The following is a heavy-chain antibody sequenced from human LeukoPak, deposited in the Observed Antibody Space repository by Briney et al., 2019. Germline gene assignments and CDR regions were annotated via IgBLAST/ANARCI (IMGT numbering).Heavy chain of an antibody. D-gene: IGHD2-2*01. V-gene: IGHV1-18*01. CDR1: GGTFSSYA. J-gene: IGHJ3*02. Sequence: GASVKVSCKASGGTFSSYAISWVRQAPGQGLEWMGWISAYNGNTNYAQKLQGRVTMTTDTSTSTAYMELRSLRSDDTAVYYCARDTGDIVVVLPSHAFDIWGQGTMVTVSS. CDR3: ARDTGDIVVVLPSHAFDI. CDR2: ISAYNGNT.